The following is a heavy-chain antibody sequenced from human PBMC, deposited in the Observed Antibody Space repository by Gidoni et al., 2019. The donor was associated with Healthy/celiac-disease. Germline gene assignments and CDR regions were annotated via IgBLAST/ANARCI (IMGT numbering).Heavy chain of an antibody. J-gene: IGHJ4*02. V-gene: IGHV3-30-3*01. CDR1: GFTFSSYA. D-gene: IGHD4-17*01. CDR3: ARDGDDYGDYSIDY. CDR2: ISYDGSNK. Sequence: QVQLVESGGGVVQPGRSLRLSCAASGFTFSSYALHWVRQAPGKGLEWVAVISYDGSNKYYADSVKGRFTISRDNSKNTLYLQMNSLRAEDTAVYYCARDGDDYGDYSIDYWGQGTLVTVSS.